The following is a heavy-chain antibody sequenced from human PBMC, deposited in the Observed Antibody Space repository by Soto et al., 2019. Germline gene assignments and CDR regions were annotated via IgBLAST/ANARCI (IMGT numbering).Heavy chain of an antibody. CDR1: GFTFSGYS. Sequence: EVQLVESGGGXVQWXGSLXLSCXASGFTFSGYSVNWXXXXXXXXXEWVSYISSGSKTIYYADSVRGRFTVSRDNAKNSQFLQMNSLXXXXTXXXYXXXXXXXXAXSXXYWGQGTLVTVSS. V-gene: IGHV3-48*02. J-gene: IGHJ4*02. CDR3: XXXXXXXAXSXXY. D-gene: IGHD2-8*02. CDR2: ISSGSKTI.